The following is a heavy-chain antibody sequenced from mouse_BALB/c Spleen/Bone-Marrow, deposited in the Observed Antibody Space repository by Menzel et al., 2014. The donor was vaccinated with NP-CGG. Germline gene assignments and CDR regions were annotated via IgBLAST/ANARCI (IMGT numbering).Heavy chain of an antibody. CDR3: TRDYGNYACFAY. V-gene: IGHV5-6-4*01. D-gene: IGHD2-1*01. CDR1: GFTFSSYT. Sequence: EVQGVESGGGLVKPGGSLKLSCAASGFTFSSYTMSWVRQTPEKRLEWVATISSGGLYTYYPDSVKGRFTISRDNAKNTLYLQMSSLKSEDTAMYYCTRDYGNYACFAYWGQGTLVTVSA. CDR2: ISSGGLYT. J-gene: IGHJ3*01.